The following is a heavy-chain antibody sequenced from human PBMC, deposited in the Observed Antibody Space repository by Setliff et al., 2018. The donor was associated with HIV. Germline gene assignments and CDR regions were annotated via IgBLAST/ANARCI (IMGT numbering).Heavy chain of an antibody. CDR2: IATYSDET. CDR1: GYTFTAYG. V-gene: IGHV1-18*01. J-gene: IGHJ3*02. CDR3: ATCSVGWSREEHPRPDGAFHI. Sequence: ASVKVSCKPSGYTFTAYGLSWVRQAPGQGLEWMGWIATYSDETSYAQNLQGRVTMTTDTSTSTAYLELRSLRFDDTAVYYCATCSVGWSREEHPRPDGAFHIWGQGSMVTVSS. D-gene: IGHD3-3*01.